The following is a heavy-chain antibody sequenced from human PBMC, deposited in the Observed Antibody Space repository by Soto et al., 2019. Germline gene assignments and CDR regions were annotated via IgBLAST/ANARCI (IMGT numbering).Heavy chain of an antibody. CDR2: ITDSGDDT. CDR3: AKLGSSSWSPHYYFDY. Sequence: PGGSLRLSCAASGFTFNNYAMGWVRQAPGKGLEWVSAITDSGDDTYYIDSVKGRFTISRDNSKSTLYLQMNSLRAEDTAIYCCAKLGSSSWSPHYYFDYWGQGTLVTVSS. J-gene: IGHJ4*02. V-gene: IGHV3-23*01. CDR1: GFTFNNYA. D-gene: IGHD2-2*01.